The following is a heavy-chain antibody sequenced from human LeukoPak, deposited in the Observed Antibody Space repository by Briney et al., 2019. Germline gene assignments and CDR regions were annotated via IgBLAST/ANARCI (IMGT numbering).Heavy chain of an antibody. CDR1: GFTFTSYA. D-gene: IGHD6-19*01. CDR3: ARGGELPGIAVAGYFDY. CDR2: ISGSGGST. J-gene: IGHJ4*02. Sequence: QAGGSLRLSCAASGFTFTSYAMSWVRLAPGKGLEWVSAISGSGGSTYYADSVKGRFTISRDNSKNTLYLQMNSLRAEDTAVYYCARGGELPGIAVAGYFDYWGQGTLVTVSS. V-gene: IGHV3-23*01.